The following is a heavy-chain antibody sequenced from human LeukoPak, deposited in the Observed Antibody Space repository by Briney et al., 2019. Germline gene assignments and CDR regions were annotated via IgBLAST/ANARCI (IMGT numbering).Heavy chain of an antibody. Sequence: GGSLRLSCAASGFTFSSYAMSWVRQAPGKGLEWVSAISGSGGSTYYADSVKGRFTISRDNSKNTLYLQMNSLRAEDTAVYYCANVGYQPESYYYYGMDVWGQGTTVTVSS. CDR2: ISGSGGST. D-gene: IGHD2-2*01. CDR1: GFTFSSYA. CDR3: ANVGYQPESYYYYGMDV. V-gene: IGHV3-23*01. J-gene: IGHJ6*02.